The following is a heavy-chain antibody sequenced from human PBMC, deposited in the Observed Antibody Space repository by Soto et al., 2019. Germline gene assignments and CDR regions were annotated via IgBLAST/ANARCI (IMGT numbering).Heavy chain of an antibody. J-gene: IGHJ6*02. CDR1: GFTFSSYE. Sequence: VGSLRLSCATSGFTFSSYEMNWVRQAPGKGLEWVSYISSSGSTIYYADSVKGRFTISRDNAKNSLYLQMDSLRAEDTAVYYCVRDQEAGSFFPYYYGMDVWGQGTTVTVSS. D-gene: IGHD6-13*01. CDR3: VRDQEAGSFFPYYYGMDV. V-gene: IGHV3-48*03. CDR2: ISSSGSTI.